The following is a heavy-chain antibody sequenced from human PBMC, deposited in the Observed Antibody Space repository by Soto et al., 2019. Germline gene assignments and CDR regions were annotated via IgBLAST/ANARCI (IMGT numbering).Heavy chain of an antibody. V-gene: IGHV4-38-2*02. CDR3: ARERENEYGSGINCHY. Sequence: PSKPMSLTCAVFGYSISSYYYWGGIRQPPGKGLEWIGSIYHSGSTYYNPSLESRVTTSLDTSKNQVSLKLSSVTAADSAMDFCARERENEYGSGINCHYWGQGTRVTV. J-gene: IGHJ4*02. CDR2: IYHSGST. D-gene: IGHD3-10*01. CDR1: GYSISSYYY.